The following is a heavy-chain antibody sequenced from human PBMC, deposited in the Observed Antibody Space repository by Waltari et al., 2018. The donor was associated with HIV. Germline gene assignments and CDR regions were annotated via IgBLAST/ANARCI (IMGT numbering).Heavy chain of an antibody. CDR3: TRAFAY. Sequence: EVQLVESGGGLVQPGGSLRVSCAASGFTFSASAIHWVRQASGKGLEWVGRMRSRGNRYATADGASVKGRFTVSRDDSKNTAYLQMNNLKTEDTAVYYCTRAFAYWGQGTLVTVSP. CDR1: GFTFSASA. J-gene: IGHJ4*02. CDR2: MRSRGNRYAT. V-gene: IGHV3-73*02.